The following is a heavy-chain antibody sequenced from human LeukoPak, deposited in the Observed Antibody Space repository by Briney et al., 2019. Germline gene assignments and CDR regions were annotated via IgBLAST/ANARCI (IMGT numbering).Heavy chain of an antibody. D-gene: IGHD6-13*01. CDR3: ARSLAAGESYYFDY. CDR2: ISAYSGNT. Sequence: ASVKVSCKASGYTFTHYGISWVRQAPGQGLEWMGWISAYSGNTNYAQKLQGRVIMTTDTSTSTAYVELRSLRSDDTAVYYCARSLAAGESYYFDYWGQGTLVTVSS. CDR1: GYTFTHYG. V-gene: IGHV1-18*01. J-gene: IGHJ4*02.